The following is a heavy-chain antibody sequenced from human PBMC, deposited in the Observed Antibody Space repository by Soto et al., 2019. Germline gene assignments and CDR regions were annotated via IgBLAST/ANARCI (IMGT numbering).Heavy chain of an antibody. D-gene: IGHD1-20*01. J-gene: IGHJ4*02. CDR3: ARGSRTITGTTPVCY. Sequence: GGSLRLSCAASGFTFSSYGMHWVRQAPGKGLEWVAVIWYDGSNKYYADSVKGRFTISRDNSKNTLYLQMNSLRAEDTAVYYCARGSRTITGTTPVCYWGQGTLVTVSS. CDR2: IWYDGSNK. CDR1: GFTFSSYG. V-gene: IGHV3-33*01.